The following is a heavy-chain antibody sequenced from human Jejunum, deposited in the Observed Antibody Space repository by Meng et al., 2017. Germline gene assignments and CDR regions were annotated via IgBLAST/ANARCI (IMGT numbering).Heavy chain of an antibody. D-gene: IGHD2-8*01. CDR1: GFTLSNYW. J-gene: IGHJ2*01. CDR3: VGDQCMAVSVWYFDH. CDR2: IRDDGSDT. V-gene: IGHV3-74*01. Sequence: GESLKISCTASGFTLSNYWMHWVRQAPGKGLEWVSRIRDDGSDTDYADSVKGRFTVSRDNAKNTLSLQMNSLRAEDTAVYYCVGDQCMAVSVWYFDHWGHGTLVTVSS.